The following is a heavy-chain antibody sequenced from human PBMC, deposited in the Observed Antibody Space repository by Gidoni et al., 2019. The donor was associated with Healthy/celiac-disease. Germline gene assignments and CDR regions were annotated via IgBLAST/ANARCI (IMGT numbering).Heavy chain of an antibody. CDR3: AKDKGNEGLIDY. V-gene: IGHV3-9*01. CDR2: ISWNSGSI. CDR1: GFTFDDYA. D-gene: IGHD1-1*01. Sequence: EVQLVESGGGLVQPGRSLRLSCAASGFTFDDYAMHWVRQAPGKGLEWVSGISWNSGSIGYADSVKGRFTISRDNAKNSLYLQMNSLRAEDTALYYCAKDKGNEGLIDYWGQGTLVTVSS. J-gene: IGHJ4*02.